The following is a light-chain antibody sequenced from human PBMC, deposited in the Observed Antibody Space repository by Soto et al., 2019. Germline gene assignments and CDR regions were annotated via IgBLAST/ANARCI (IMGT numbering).Light chain of an antibody. CDR2: AAS. V-gene: IGKV1-39*01. CDR1: QSISSY. J-gene: IGKJ4*01. Sequence: DIQMTQSPSSLSASVGDRVTITCRASQSISSYLNWYQQKPGKAPKLLIYAASSLQSGVPSRFSGSGSGTDFTLTISSLQPEDFGTYYCQQASSFPLTFGGGTKVDIK. CDR3: QQASSFPLT.